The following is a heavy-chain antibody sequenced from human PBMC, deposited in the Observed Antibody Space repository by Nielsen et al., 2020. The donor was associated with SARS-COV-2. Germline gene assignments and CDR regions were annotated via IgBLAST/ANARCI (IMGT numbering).Heavy chain of an antibody. D-gene: IGHD4-17*01. Sequence: GGSLRLSCAVSGFTFSGYDFNWVRQAPGKGLEWISYISRSGATKFYADSVKGRFTISRDTARKSIYLQLNNLRADDTAVYYCARPSPNDYVYFDVWGQGTLVTVSS. J-gene: IGHJ4*02. CDR1: GFTFSGYD. V-gene: IGHV3-48*03. CDR2: ISRSGATK. CDR3: ARPSPNDYVYFDV.